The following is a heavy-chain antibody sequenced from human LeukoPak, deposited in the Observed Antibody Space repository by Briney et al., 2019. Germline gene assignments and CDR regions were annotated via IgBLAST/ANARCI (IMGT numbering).Heavy chain of an antibody. V-gene: IGHV3-23*01. CDR2: ISGSGGST. CDR3: ARGPQNSYGSGTYYDGVFDN. Sequence: QPGGSLRLPCAASRFTFTTFAMSWVRQAPGKGLEWVSAISGSGGSTYYADSVKGRFTISRDTAKNTLYLQMNSLRAEDTAVYFCARGPQNSYGSGTYYDGVFDNWGQGTLVTVAS. CDR1: RFTFTTFA. D-gene: IGHD3-10*01. J-gene: IGHJ4*02.